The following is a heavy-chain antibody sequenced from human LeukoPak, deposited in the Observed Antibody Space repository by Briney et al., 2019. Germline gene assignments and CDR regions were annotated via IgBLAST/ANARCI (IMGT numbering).Heavy chain of an antibody. J-gene: IGHJ5*02. CDR3: ARDTYYYDSSGYYYHNWFDP. D-gene: IGHD3-22*01. Sequence: PSETLSLTCSVSGDSISSYYWSWIRQPPGKGLEWIGYIYYSGSTNYNPSLKSRVTISVDTSKNQFSLKLSSVTAADTAVYYCARDTYYYDSSGYYYHNWFDPWGQGTLVTVSS. V-gene: IGHV4-59*01. CDR1: GDSISSYY. CDR2: IYYSGST.